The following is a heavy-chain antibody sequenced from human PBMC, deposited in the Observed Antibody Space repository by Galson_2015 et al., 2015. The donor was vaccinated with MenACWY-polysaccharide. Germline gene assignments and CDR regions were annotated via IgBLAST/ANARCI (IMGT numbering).Heavy chain of an antibody. CDR1: GFTFSSSW. J-gene: IGHJ4*02. V-gene: IGHV3-7*04. D-gene: IGHD3-10*01. Sequence: SLRLSCAASGFTFSSSWMTWFRQAPGKGLEWVANIKYNGSEKYYVDSVNGRFTISRDNAKNSLYLQMNSLRAEDTAVYYCARGEYVSLWGRGTLVCVSS. CDR2: IKYNGSEK. CDR3: ARGEYVSL.